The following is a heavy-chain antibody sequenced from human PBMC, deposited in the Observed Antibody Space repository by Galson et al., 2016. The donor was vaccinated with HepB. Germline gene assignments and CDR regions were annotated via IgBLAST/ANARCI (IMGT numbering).Heavy chain of an antibody. D-gene: IGHD6-13*01. V-gene: IGHV3-13*04. CDR1: GFTFRSYD. Sequence: SLRLSCAASGFTFRSYDMSWVRQSTGKGLEWVAAIGTLRDSFFPDSVQGRFSISRENVKNSLYLQLNRLRAGGTAVYYCARIARGSSYTLGYFDLWGRGTLVTVSS. CDR3: ARIARGSSYTLGYFDL. J-gene: IGHJ2*01. CDR2: IGTLRDS.